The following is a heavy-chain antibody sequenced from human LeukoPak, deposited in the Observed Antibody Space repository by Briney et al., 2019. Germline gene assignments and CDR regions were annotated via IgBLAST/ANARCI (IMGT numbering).Heavy chain of an antibody. CDR1: GFTFGDYA. D-gene: IGHD4-23*01. Sequence: GGSLRLSCTASGFTFGDYAMSWFRQAPGKGMEWVGFIRSKAYGGTTEYAASVKGRFTISRDDSKSIAYLQMNSLKTEDTAVYYCTRSTTVVTAYFDYWGQGTLVTVSS. V-gene: IGHV3-49*03. J-gene: IGHJ4*02. CDR3: TRSTTVVTAYFDY. CDR2: IRSKAYGGTT.